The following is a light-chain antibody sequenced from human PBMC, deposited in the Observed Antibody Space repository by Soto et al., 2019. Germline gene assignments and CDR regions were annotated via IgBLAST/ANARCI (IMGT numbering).Light chain of an antibody. CDR1: QSVGTY. V-gene: IGKV3-11*01. Sequence: EIVLTQSPATLSLSPGERATLSCRASQSVGTYLAWYQHNPGQAPRLLIYDASNRATGIPARFSGSGSGTDFALTISSPEPEDFAVYYCQQRYNWPNTVGQGTKLESK. CDR2: DAS. J-gene: IGKJ2*01. CDR3: QQRYNWPNT.